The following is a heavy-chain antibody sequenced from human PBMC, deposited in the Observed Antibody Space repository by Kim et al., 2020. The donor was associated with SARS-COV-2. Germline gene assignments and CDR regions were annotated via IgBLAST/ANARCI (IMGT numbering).Heavy chain of an antibody. CDR3: ARDCSSTSCPYPNWFDP. J-gene: IGHJ5*02. D-gene: IGHD2-2*01. V-gene: IGHV1-69*04. Sequence: CQGRVTITADKSASTAYMELSSLRSEDTAVYYCARDCSSTSCPYPNWFDPWGQGTLVTVSS.